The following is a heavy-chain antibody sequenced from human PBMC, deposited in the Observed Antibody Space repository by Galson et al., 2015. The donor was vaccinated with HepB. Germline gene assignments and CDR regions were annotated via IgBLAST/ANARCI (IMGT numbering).Heavy chain of an antibody. CDR3: ATDRTLGVTAISYYFDY. V-gene: IGHV3-23*01. D-gene: IGHD2-21*02. Sequence: SLRLSCAASGFTFSSYAMSWVRQAPGKGLEWVSAISGSGGSTYYADSVKGRFTISRDNSKNTLYLQMNSLRAEDTAVYYCATDRTLGVTAISYYFDYWGQGTLVTVSS. J-gene: IGHJ4*02. CDR2: ISGSGGST. CDR1: GFTFSSYA.